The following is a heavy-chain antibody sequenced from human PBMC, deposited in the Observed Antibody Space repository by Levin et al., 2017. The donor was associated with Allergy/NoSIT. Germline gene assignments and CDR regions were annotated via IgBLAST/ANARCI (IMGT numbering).Heavy chain of an antibody. CDR2: ISAGGNYI. J-gene: IGHJ6*02. CDR1: GILFSSYD. Sequence: SCAASGILFSSYDMNWVRQAPGKGLEWVSSISAGGNYIYYADSVKGRFTISRDNAKNSLFLQMNSLRAEDTDVYYCASWAMYHYDRSAFDYFYYARDVWGQGTTVTVSS. V-gene: IGHV3-21*01. D-gene: IGHD3-22*01. CDR3: ASWAMYHYDRSAFDYFYYARDV.